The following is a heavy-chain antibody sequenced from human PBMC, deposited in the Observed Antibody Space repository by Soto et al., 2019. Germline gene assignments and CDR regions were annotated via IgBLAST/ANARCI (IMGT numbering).Heavy chain of an antibody. CDR3: ASPDINCSSTSCSQYYYYYYGMDV. Sequence: GGSLRLSCAASGFTFSSYAMHWVRQAPGKGLEWVAVISYDGSNKYYADSVKGRFTISRDNSKNTLYLQMNSLRAEDTAVYYCASPDINCSSTSCSQYYYYYYGMDVWGQGTTVTVS. J-gene: IGHJ6*02. D-gene: IGHD2-2*01. V-gene: IGHV3-30-3*01. CDR2: ISYDGSNK. CDR1: GFTFSSYA.